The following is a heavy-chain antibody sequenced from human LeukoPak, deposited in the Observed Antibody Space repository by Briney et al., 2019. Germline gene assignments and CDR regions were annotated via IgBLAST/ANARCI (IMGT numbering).Heavy chain of an antibody. CDR2: ISSSSSYI. V-gene: IGHV3-21*01. J-gene: IGHJ4*02. CDR3: AREGRKVGARGYFDY. Sequence: GGSLRLSCAASGFTFSSYSMNWVRQAPGKGLEWVSSISSSSSYIYYADSVKGRFTISRDNAKNSLYLQMNSLRAEDTAVYYCAREGRKVGARGYFDYWGQGTLVTASS. CDR1: GFTFSSYS. D-gene: IGHD1-26*01.